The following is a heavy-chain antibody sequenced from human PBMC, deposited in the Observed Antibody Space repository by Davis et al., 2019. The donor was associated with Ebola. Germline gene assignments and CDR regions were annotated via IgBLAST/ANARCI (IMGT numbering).Heavy chain of an antibody. D-gene: IGHD4-11*01. CDR3: ARSATVSTYYYYGMDV. V-gene: IGHV3-21*01. CDR1: GFTFSSYS. Sequence: PGGSLRLSCAASGFTFSSYSMNWVRQAPGKGLEWVSSISSSSSYIYYADSVKGRFTISRDNSKNTLYLQMNSLRAEDTAVYYCARSATVSTYYYYGMDVWGQGTTVTVSS. CDR2: ISSSSSYI. J-gene: IGHJ6*02.